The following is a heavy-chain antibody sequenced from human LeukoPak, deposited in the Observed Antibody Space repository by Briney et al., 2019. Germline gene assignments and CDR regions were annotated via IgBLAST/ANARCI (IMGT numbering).Heavy chain of an antibody. J-gene: IGHJ6*02. Sequence: SETLSLTCTVSGGSISSSSYYWGWVRQPPGKGLEWIGSMHYSGSTYYNPSLKSRVTISVDTSKNQFSLKLSSVTAADTAVYYCASRGTPRDYYDSSGYYYYYGMDVWGQGTTVTVSS. D-gene: IGHD3-22*01. CDR2: MHYSGST. CDR3: ASRGTPRDYYDSSGYYYYYGMDV. V-gene: IGHV4-39*07. CDR1: GGSISSSSYY.